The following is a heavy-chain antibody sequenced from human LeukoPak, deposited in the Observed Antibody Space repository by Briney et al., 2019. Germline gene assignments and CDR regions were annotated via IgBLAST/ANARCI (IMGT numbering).Heavy chain of an antibody. CDR2: IIPIFGTA. J-gene: IGHJ4*02. V-gene: IGHV1-69*13. Sequence: GASVKVSCKASGGTFSSYAISWVRQAPGQGLEWMGGIIPIFGTANYAQKFQGRVTITADESMSTAYMELSSLRSEDTAVYYCARSPYYDSSGYYSHDYWGQGTLVTVSS. D-gene: IGHD3-22*01. CDR3: ARSPYYDSSGYYSHDY. CDR1: GGTFSSYA.